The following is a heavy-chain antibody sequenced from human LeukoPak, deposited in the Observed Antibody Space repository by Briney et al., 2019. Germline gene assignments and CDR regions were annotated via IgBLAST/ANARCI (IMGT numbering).Heavy chain of an antibody. CDR1: GLTFNDYG. D-gene: IGHD6-13*01. V-gene: IGHV3-21*01. CDR3: ARGSSSWYYLDY. CDR2: ISSSSSYI. J-gene: IGHJ4*02. Sequence: PGGSLRLSCAASGLTFNDYGMSWVRQAPGEGLEWGSFISSSSSYIYYADSVKGRFTISRDNAKNSLYLQMNSLRVEDTAVYYCARGSSSWYYLDYWGQGTLVTVSS.